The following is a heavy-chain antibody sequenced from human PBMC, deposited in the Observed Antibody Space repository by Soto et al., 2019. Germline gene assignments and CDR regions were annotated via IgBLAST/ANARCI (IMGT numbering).Heavy chain of an antibody. V-gene: IGHV3-23*01. Sequence: PGGSLRLSCAASGFTFNNYAMNWVRQAPGKGLEWVATISGTGGSTYYADSVKGRFTISRDNAKNTLYLQMNSLRAEDTAVYYCVRTSLVVAAATREDYWGQGTLVTVSS. J-gene: IGHJ4*02. D-gene: IGHD2-15*01. CDR2: ISGTGGST. CDR1: GFTFNNYA. CDR3: VRTSLVVAAATREDY.